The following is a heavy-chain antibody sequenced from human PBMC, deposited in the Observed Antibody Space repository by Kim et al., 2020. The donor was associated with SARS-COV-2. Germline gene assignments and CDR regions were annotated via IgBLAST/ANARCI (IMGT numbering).Heavy chain of an antibody. CDR2: INHSGGT. V-gene: IGHV4-34*01. CDR1: GGSFSGYY. Sequence: SETLSLTCAVYGGSFSGYYWSWIRQPPGKGLEWIGEINHSGGTNYNPSLKSRVTTSLDTSKNQFSLKLSSVTAADTAVYYCARGGPIRSRLQNYYYGSGSYYKRPRYAMDVWGQGTTVTVSS. J-gene: IGHJ6*02. CDR3: ARGGPIRSRLQNYYYGSGSYYKRPRYAMDV. D-gene: IGHD3-10*01.